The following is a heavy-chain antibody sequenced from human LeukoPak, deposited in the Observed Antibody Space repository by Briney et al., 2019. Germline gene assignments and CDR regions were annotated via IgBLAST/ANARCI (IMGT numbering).Heavy chain of an antibody. CDR3: ATIAAAGNPQRAWFDP. CDR2: IYYSGST. V-gene: IGHV4-31*03. D-gene: IGHD6-13*01. J-gene: IGHJ5*02. Sequence: SQTLSLTCTVSGGSISSGGYYWSWIRQHPGKGLEWIGYIYYSGSTNYNPSLKSRVTISVDTSKNQFSLKLSSVTAADTAVYYCATIAAAGNPQRAWFDPWGQGTLVTVSS. CDR1: GGSISSGGYY.